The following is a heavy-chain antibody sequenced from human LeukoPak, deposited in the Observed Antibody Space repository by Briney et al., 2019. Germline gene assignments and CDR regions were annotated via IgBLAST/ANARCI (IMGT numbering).Heavy chain of an antibody. J-gene: IGHJ3*02. CDR2: INPSGGTT. V-gene: IGHV1-46*01. D-gene: IGHD2-21*02. CDR3: ARDLVVVTGLRTRGSFDI. CDR1: GYNFTSYY. Sequence: ASVKVSCKASGYNFTSYYMHWVRQAPGQGLAWMEIINPSGGTTSYAQKFQGRVTVTRDTSTSTVYMELSSLRSEDTAVYYCARDLVVVTGLRTRGSFDIWGQGTMVTVSS.